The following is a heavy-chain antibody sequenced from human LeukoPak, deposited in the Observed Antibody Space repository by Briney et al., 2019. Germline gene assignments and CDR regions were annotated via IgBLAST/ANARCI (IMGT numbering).Heavy chain of an antibody. J-gene: IGHJ6*02. Sequence: SVKVSCKASGGTFSSYAISWVRQAPGQGLEWMGRVIPILGIANYAQKFQGRVTITADKSTSTAYMELSSLRSEDTAVYYCARDFSWTGDYYYYGMDVWGQGTTVTVSS. CDR2: VIPILGIA. V-gene: IGHV1-69*04. D-gene: IGHD3/OR15-3a*01. CDR1: GGTFSSYA. CDR3: ARDFSWTGDYYYYGMDV.